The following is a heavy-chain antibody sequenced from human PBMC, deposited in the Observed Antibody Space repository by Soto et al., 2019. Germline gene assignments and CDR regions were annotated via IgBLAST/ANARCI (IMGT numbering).Heavy chain of an antibody. D-gene: IGHD3-9*01. V-gene: IGHV4-30-4*01. CDR1: GGSISSGDYF. J-gene: IGHJ6*02. CDR3: ARGLVIRPYYYHGMDV. Sequence: QVQLQESGPGLVKPSQTLSLTCTVSGGSISSGDYFRSWIRQPPGKGLEWIGYISSIGRTYYNPSLKSRVSVSKDTSKNQFSLKLSSVTTTDTAVYYCARGLVIRPYYYHGMDVWGQGTTVTVSS. CDR2: ISSIGRT.